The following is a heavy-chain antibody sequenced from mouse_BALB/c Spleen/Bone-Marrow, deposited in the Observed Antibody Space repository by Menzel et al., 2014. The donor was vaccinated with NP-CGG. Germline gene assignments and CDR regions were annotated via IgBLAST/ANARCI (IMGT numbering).Heavy chain of an antibody. V-gene: IGHV5-6-3*01. CDR1: GFTFSSYG. Sequence: EVKVVESGGGLVQPGGSLKLSCAASGFTFSSYGMSWVRQTPDKRLELVASINSNGGSTYHPDSVKGRFTISRDNAKNTLXLXXXXLKSEDTAMYYCARGNYGNYVDYFDYWGQGTTLTVSS. CDR2: INSNGGST. D-gene: IGHD2-1*01. CDR3: ARGNYGNYVDYFDY. J-gene: IGHJ2*01.